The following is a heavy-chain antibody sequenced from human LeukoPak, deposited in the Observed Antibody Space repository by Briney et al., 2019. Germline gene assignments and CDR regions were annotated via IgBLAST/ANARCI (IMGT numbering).Heavy chain of an antibody. V-gene: IGHV3-30*18. J-gene: IGHJ4*02. CDR1: GFTFSSYG. Sequence: GGSLRLSCAASGFTFSSYGMHWVRQAPGKGLEGVAVISYDGSNKYYADSVKGRFTISRDNSKNTLYLQMNRLRAEDTAVYYCAKDGAVAGIGYWGQGTLVTVSS. CDR2: ISYDGSNK. D-gene: IGHD6-19*01. CDR3: AKDGAVAGIGY.